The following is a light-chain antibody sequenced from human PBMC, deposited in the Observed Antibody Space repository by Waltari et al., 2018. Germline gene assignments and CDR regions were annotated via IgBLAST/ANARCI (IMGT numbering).Light chain of an antibody. J-gene: IGKJ3*01. CDR3: HQSASSPCT. Sequence: VVLTQSPGTLSLSPGDRATLSCRASPPVASFSLTWYKQRPGQTPRLLIYDASKWAAGVPARFSGGGSGTDFTLTIGGLEPEDFAVYYCHQSASSPCTFGPGTRV. CDR2: DAS. CDR1: PPVASFS. V-gene: IGKV3-20*01.